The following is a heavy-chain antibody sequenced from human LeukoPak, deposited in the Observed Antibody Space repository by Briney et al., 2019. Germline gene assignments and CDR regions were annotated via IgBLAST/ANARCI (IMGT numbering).Heavy chain of an antibody. CDR1: GYSISSGYY. J-gene: IGHJ4*02. CDR2: IYHSGST. CDR3: ARANYSNCFDY. V-gene: IGHV4-38-2*02. D-gene: IGHD4-11*01. Sequence: PSETLSLTCTVSGYSISSGYYWGWIRQPPGKGLEWIGSIYHSGSTYYNPSLKSRVTISVDTSKNQFSLKLSSVTAADTAVYYCARANYSNCFDYWGQGTLVTVSS.